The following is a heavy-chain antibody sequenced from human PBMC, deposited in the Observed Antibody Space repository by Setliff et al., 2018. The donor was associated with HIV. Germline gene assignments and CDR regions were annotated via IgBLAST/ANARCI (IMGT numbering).Heavy chain of an antibody. CDR2: ILPIFNKV. D-gene: IGHD6-6*01. Sequence: GASVKVSCKASGGSFSSYALHWVRQAPGQGLEWMGNILPIFNKVNYAQKLQGRVTMTTDTSTSTAYMELRSLRSDDTAVYYCARTYSSSHHFQHWGQGTLVTVSS. V-gene: IGHV1-69*04. CDR1: GGSFSSYA. J-gene: IGHJ1*01. CDR3: ARTYSSSHHFQH.